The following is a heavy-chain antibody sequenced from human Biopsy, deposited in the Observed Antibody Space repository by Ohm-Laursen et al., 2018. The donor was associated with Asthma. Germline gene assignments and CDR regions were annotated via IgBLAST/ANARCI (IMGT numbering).Heavy chain of an antibody. Sequence: SVKVSCKASGYTFNSAGITWVRQAAGQGREWMGWISVYNGNTKVAQKLQDRVTMITDTSTSTAYMELRSLRSDDTAVYFCARAVDYSHYYGIDVWGQGTTVTVS. D-gene: IGHD3-10*01. CDR2: ISVYNGNT. CDR1: GYTFNSAG. V-gene: IGHV1-18*01. J-gene: IGHJ6*02. CDR3: ARAVDYSHYYGIDV.